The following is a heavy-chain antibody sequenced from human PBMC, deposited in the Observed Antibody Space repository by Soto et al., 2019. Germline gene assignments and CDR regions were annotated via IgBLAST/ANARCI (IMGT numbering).Heavy chain of an antibody. V-gene: IGHV3-30-3*01. D-gene: IGHD2-15*01. J-gene: IGHJ6*02. CDR2: ISYDGSNK. CDR3: ARAGCDGGSCYTLVGLRYGMDV. CDR1: GFTFSSYA. Sequence: QVQLVEFGGGVVQPGRSLRLSCAASGFTFSSYAMHWVRQAPGKGLEWVAVISYDGSNKYYADSVKGRFTISRDNSKNTLYLQMNSLRAEDTAVYYCARAGCDGGSCYTLVGLRYGMDVWGQGTTVTVSS.